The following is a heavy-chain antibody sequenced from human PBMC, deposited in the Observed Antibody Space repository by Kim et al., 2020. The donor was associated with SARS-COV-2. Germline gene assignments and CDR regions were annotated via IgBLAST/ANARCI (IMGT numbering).Heavy chain of an antibody. J-gene: IGHJ6*02. Sequence: GGSLRLSCAVSGFTIRDSYMTWIRQVPGKGLEWVSHIGRGGSDRDYTDSVKGRFTISTDNENSLYLEMNSLRVEDTGVYYCTRDPRLLDAWGQGTTVTVS. CDR3: TRDPRLLDA. CDR2: IGRGGSDR. V-gene: IGHV3-11*04. CDR1: GFTIRDSY.